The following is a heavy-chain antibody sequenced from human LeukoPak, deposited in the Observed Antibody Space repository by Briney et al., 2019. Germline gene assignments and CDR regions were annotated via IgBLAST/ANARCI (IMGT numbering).Heavy chain of an antibody. CDR2: ISHSGTT. J-gene: IGHJ3*02. Sequence: SETLSLTCTVSGGSISSGVNYWTWIRQPPGKGLEWIGYISHSGTTFYTSSLKSRVTISVDRSKSQFSLKLSSVTAADTAVYYCARGGYFGSGVDAFDIWGQGTLVTVSS. D-gene: IGHD3-10*01. V-gene: IGHV4-30-2*01. CDR1: GGSISSGVNY. CDR3: ARGGYFGSGVDAFDI.